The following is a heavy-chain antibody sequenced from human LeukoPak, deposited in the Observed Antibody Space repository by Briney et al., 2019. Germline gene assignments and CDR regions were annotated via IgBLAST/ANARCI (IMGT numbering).Heavy chain of an antibody. D-gene: IGHD3-22*01. CDR2: ISSSSSYI. V-gene: IGHV3-21*01. CDR3: ARDSLYDSSDY. J-gene: IGHJ4*02. Sequence: GGSLRLSCAASGYTFSSYSMNCVRQAPGKGLEWVSSISSSSSYIYYADSVKGRVTISRDNAKNSLYLQMNSLRAEDTAVYYCARDSLYDSSDYWGQGTLVTVSS. CDR1: GYTFSSYS.